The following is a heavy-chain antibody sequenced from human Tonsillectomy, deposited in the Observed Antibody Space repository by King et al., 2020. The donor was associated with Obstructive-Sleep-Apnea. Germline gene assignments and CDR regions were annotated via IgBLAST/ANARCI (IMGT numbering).Heavy chain of an antibody. CDR2: IKSKTDGGTT. CDR1: GFTFSNAW. V-gene: IGHV3-15*01. Sequence: VQLVESGGGLVKPGGSLRLSCAASGFTFSNAWMSWVRQAPGKGLEWVGRIKSKTDGGTTDYAAPVKGRFTISRDDSKNTLYLQMNSLKTEDTAVYYCTTDQWLVHPGDYWGQGTLVTVSS. D-gene: IGHD6-19*01. CDR3: TTDQWLVHPGDY. J-gene: IGHJ4*02.